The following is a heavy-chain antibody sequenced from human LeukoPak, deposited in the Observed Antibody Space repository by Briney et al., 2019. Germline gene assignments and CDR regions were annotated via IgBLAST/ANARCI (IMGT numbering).Heavy chain of an antibody. CDR1: GFTFSSYS. CDR2: IGSSSSYI. CDR3: ARDHEGAFDI. Sequence: GGSLRLSCAASGFTFSSYSMNWVRQAPGKGLEWVSSIGSSSSYIYYADSVKGRFTISRDNAKNSLYLQMNSLRAEDTAVYYCARDHEGAFDIWGQGTMVTVSS. V-gene: IGHV3-21*01. J-gene: IGHJ3*02.